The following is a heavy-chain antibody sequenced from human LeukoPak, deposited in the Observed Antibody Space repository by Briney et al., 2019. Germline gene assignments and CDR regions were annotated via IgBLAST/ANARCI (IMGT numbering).Heavy chain of an antibody. J-gene: IGHJ6*03. D-gene: IGHD1-14*01. CDR1: GYSISNGYY. V-gene: IGHV4-38-2*02. CDR2: LYHSDSV. Sequence: SETLSLTCTVSGYSISNGYYWVWIRQPPGKGLEWIGSLYHSDSVYYNTALKSRVSMSVDTSKNQFSLKLSFVTAADTAVYYCARHHDSYYYYYINVWGSGTTVTVSS. CDR3: ARHHDSYYYYYINV.